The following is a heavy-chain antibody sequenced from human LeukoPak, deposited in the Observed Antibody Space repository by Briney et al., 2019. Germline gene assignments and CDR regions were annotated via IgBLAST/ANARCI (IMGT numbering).Heavy chain of an antibody. D-gene: IGHD2-15*01. CDR3: ARESYCSGGSCYSGRAFDI. CDR1: GFTFSSYW. Sequence: GGSLRLSCAASGFTFSSYWMHWVRQAPGKGLVWVSRINTDGSKTTYADSVKGRFTMSRDSAKNTLYLQMNSPRAEDTAVYYCARESYCSGGSCYSGRAFDIWGQGTMVTVSS. J-gene: IGHJ3*02. V-gene: IGHV3-74*01. CDR2: INTDGSKT.